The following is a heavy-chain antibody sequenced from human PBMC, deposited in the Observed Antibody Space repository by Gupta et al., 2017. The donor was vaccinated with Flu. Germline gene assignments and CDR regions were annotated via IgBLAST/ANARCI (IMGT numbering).Heavy chain of an antibody. CDR1: GFTFGNYG. J-gene: IGHJ4*02. V-gene: IGHV3-33*01. CDR2: IWYDGSNE. CDR3: ARRGSIEVPGRDYFDY. D-gene: IGHD6-19*01. Sequence: QVQLVESGGGVVQPGRSLRLSCAASGFTFGNYGMHWVRQAPGKGLEWVALIWYDGSNEWYADSVKGRFTISRDNSKNTLYLQMNSLRAEDTAVYYCARRGSIEVPGRDYFDYWGQGTLVTVSS.